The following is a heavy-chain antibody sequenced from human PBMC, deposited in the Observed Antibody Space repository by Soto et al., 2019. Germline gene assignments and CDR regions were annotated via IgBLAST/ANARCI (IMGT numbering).Heavy chain of an antibody. CDR1: GYAFTSYD. Sequence: GASVKVSCKASGYAFTSYDINWVRQATGQGLEWMGWMNPNSGNTGYAQKFQGRVTMTRNTSISTAYMELSSLRSEDTAVYYCARGRYCTNGVCYSPDYWGQGTLVTVSS. V-gene: IGHV1-8*01. CDR2: MNPNSGNT. CDR3: ARGRYCTNGVCYSPDY. D-gene: IGHD2-8*01. J-gene: IGHJ4*02.